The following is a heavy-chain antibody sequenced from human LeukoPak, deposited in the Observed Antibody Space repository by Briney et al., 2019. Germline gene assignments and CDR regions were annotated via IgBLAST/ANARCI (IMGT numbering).Heavy chain of an antibody. V-gene: IGHV1-2*02. CDR3: ARDYASGWFAN. J-gene: IGHJ5*02. CDR2: INPNSGDT. Sequence: ASVKVSHKASGYTFIDYYIHWVRQAPGQGLEWMGWINPNSGDTNYAQKFQGRVTMTRNTSISTADMELSSLTSDDTAVYYCARDYASGWFANWGQGTLVTVSS. CDR1: GYTFIDYY. D-gene: IGHD2-2*01.